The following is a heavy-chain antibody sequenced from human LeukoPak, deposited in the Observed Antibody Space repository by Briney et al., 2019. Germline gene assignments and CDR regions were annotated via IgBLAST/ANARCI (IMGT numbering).Heavy chain of an antibody. CDR3: ARGTEWPPHY. Sequence: GSSVKVSCKASGGTFSRSAISWVRQAPGQGLEWMGGIIPMFETANYAQKFQGRVTITADESTSTAYMELSSLRSEDTAVYYCARGTEWPPHYWGQGTLVTVSS. CDR2: IIPMFETA. CDR1: GGTFSRSA. V-gene: IGHV1-69*01. D-gene: IGHD3-3*01. J-gene: IGHJ4*02.